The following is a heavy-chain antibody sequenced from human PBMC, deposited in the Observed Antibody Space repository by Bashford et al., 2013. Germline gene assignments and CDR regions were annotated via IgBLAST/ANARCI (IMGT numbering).Heavy chain of an antibody. V-gene: IGHV1-18*01. CDR2: ISAYNGNT. CDR3: AREWGPDTYYYDSSDYLPLGF. J-gene: IGHJ4*02. CDR1: GYTFTSYG. Sequence: ASVKVSCKASGYTFTSYGISWVRQAPGQGLEWMGWISAYNGNTNYAQKLQGRVTMTTDTSTSTAYMELRSLRSDDTAVYYCAREWGPDTYYYDSSDYLPLGFWGQGTLVTVSS. D-gene: IGHD3-22*01.